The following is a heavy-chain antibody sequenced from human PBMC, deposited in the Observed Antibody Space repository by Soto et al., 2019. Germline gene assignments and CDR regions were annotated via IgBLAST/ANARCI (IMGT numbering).Heavy chain of an antibody. CDR2: IITYNGNT. CDR1: GYSFTTYG. D-gene: IGHD3-10*01. Sequence: QVQLVQSGAEVKKPGASVTVSCKASGYSFTTYGISWVRQAPGQGLEWMGWIITYNGNTKYAQKLQGRVTVTTDAYTSTSYMELRSLRSEDTAVYYCARVHIVGGVITHEKGFDCWGQGSLVTVSS. J-gene: IGHJ4*02. V-gene: IGHV1-18*01. CDR3: ARVHIVGGVITHEKGFDC.